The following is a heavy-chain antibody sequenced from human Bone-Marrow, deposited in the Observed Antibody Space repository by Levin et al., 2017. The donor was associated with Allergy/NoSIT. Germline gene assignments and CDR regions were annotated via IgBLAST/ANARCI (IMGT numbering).Heavy chain of an antibody. J-gene: IGHJ6*02. D-gene: IGHD6-6*01. V-gene: IGHV4-30-4*01. CDR3: VFWSSSSSPAYYYTLDV. CDR1: GGSVSSGDSY. CDR2: IYYTGTT. Sequence: SETLSLTCTVSGGSVSSGDSYWSWIRQPPGKGLEYIGYIYYTGTTSYNPSLKSRVTISRDTSKNQFSLRRTSVTAADSAVYYCVFWSSSSSPAYYYTLDVWGQGTTVTVSS.